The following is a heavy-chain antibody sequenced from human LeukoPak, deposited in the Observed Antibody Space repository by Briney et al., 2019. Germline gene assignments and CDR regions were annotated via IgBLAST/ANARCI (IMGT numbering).Heavy chain of an antibody. J-gene: IGHJ4*02. V-gene: IGHV3-21*04. CDR2: IRISGNKI. CDR1: GLTFSNRG. D-gene: IGHD1-26*01. Sequence: GGSLRLSCVVSGLTFSNRGMTWVRQAPGRGLEWVSSIRISGNKILYADSVKGRFTNSRDNTKNTLFLQMNSLQTEDTGFYFSAIELRPNDYWGQGTLVTVS. CDR3: AIELRPNDY.